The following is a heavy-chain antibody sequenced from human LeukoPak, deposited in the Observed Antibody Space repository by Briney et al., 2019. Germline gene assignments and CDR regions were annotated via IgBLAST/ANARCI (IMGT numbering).Heavy chain of an antibody. CDR3: ARGITLSWFDP. CDR1: GGSISSGGYS. Sequence: SETLSLTCAVSGGSISSGGYSWSWIRQPPGKGLEWIGYIYYSGSTYYNPSLKSRVTISVDTSKNQFPLKLSSVTAADTAVYYCARGITLSWFDPWGQGTLVTVSS. CDR2: IYYSGST. D-gene: IGHD5-24*01. J-gene: IGHJ5*02. V-gene: IGHV4-30-4*07.